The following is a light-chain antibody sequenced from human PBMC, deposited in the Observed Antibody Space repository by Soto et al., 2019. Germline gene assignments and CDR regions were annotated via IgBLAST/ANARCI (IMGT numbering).Light chain of an antibody. CDR1: QSVPSDY. J-gene: IGKJ4*01. Sequence: EIVLTQSPGTLSLSPGEGATLSCRASQSVPSDYLAWYQQKPGQAPRLLIYGASSRATAIPDRFSGSGSGTEFTLSISSLQSEDVAVYYCQQYQNWPLTFGGGTKVDIK. CDR2: GAS. V-gene: IGKV3-20*01. CDR3: QQYQNWPLT.